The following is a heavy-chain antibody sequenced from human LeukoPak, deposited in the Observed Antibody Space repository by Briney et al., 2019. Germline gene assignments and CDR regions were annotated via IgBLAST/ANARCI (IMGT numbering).Heavy chain of an antibody. CDR2: IIPIFGTG. Sequence: SVKVSCTASGGTFANYAISWVRKAPGQGLEWMGGIIPIFGTGDSAQKFQGRLTITADESTRTTYMELSSLRSEDTAVYYCAKGHDDFRQFDDWGQGTLVTVSS. CDR3: AKGHDDFRQFDD. V-gene: IGHV1-69*01. J-gene: IGHJ4*02. CDR1: GGTFANYA. D-gene: IGHD3-3*01.